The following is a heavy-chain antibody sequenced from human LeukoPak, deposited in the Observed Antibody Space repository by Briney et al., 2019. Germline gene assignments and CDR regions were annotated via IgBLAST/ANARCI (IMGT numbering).Heavy chain of an antibody. CDR1: GGTFSSYA. CDR3: ARDRRIAAASYYYGMDV. V-gene: IGHV1-69*04. D-gene: IGHD6-13*01. CDR2: IIPIFGIA. J-gene: IGHJ6*02. Sequence: SVKVSCKASGGTFSSYAISWVRQAPGQGLGWMGRIIPIFGIANYAQKFQGRVTITADKSTSTAYMELSSLRSEDTAVYYCARDRRIAAASYYYGMDVWGQGTTVTVSS.